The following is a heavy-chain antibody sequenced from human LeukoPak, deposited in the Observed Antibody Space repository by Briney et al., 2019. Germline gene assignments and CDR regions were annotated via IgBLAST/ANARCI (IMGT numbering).Heavy chain of an antibody. Sequence: PGGSLRLSCAASGFTFSTYAIHWVRQASGKGLEYVSAISSNGDSTYYANSVKGRFTISRDNSKNTLYLQMGSLRAEDMAVYYCARSKVWFGELGPGYYFDYWGQGTLVTVSS. CDR1: GFTFSTYA. D-gene: IGHD3-10*01. CDR3: ARSKVWFGELGPGYYFDY. V-gene: IGHV3-64*01. J-gene: IGHJ4*02. CDR2: ISSNGDST.